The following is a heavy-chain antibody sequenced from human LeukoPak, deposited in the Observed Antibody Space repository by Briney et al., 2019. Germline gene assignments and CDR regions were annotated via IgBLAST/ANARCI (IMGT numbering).Heavy chain of an antibody. CDR1: GDSINNFY. J-gene: IGHJ4*02. D-gene: IGHD3-10*01. CDR3: ASLPWGVRGVIIQDFDY. CDR2: VYSSGTT. Sequence: SETLSLTCTVSGDSINNFYWSWIRQPAGKGLEWIGRVYSSGTTDYNPSLKSRVSMSVDTSSNQFSLNLSSVTAADTAVYYCASLPWGVRGVIIQDFDYWGQGTLVTVSS. V-gene: IGHV4-4*07.